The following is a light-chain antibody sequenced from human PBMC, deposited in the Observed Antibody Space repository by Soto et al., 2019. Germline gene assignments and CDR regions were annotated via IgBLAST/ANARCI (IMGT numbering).Light chain of an antibody. CDR1: QSIGIF. CDR3: QQCYMGWT. J-gene: IGKJ1*01. Sequence: DIQITQSPSTLSASVGDRVTIACRASQSIGIFLAWYQHQPGKAPKLLIYDASTLESGVPSRFSGTGSGTEFTFSITSLQPQDFGTYYCQQCYMGWTFGQGTKV. V-gene: IGKV1-5*01. CDR2: DAS.